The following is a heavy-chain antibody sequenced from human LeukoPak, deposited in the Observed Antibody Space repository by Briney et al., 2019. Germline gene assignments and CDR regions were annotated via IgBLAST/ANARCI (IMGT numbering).Heavy chain of an antibody. J-gene: IGHJ4*02. D-gene: IGHD6-19*01. Sequence: PGGSLRLSCAASGFTFSSYGMHWVRQAPGKGLAGVAVISYDGSNKYYADSVKGRLTISRDNYKNSLYMQMNSLRAEDTAVYSCAKDMTIYGVAGQFDYWGQGTLVTVSS. CDR1: GFTFSSYG. CDR2: ISYDGSNK. V-gene: IGHV3-30*18. CDR3: AKDMTIYGVAGQFDY.